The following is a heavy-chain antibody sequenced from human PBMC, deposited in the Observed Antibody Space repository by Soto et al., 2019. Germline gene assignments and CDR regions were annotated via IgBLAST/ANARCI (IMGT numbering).Heavy chain of an antibody. J-gene: IGHJ3*02. Sequence: EVQLVQSGAEVKKPGESLKISCKGSVYSFTNYWIGWVRQMPGKGLEWVGAIFPGDSDTRCIPSFQGHTTISDRKSMSTACLSGSSPKASDTAIYYCARGIVWFGELRAFDIWGLGRMGTVSS. CDR1: VYSFTNYW. D-gene: IGHD3-10*01. CDR2: IFPGDSDT. V-gene: IGHV5-51*03. CDR3: ARGIVWFGELRAFDI.